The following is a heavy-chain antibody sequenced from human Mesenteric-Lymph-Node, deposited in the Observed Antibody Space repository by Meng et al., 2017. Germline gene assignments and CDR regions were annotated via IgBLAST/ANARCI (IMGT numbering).Heavy chain of an antibody. V-gene: IGHV3-23*01. Sequence: GGSLRLSCAASGFIFSSYAMTWVRQAPGKGLEWVSTVNDDGIRTYYADSVKGRFTISRDNSRNTLYLQMSSLRADDTAIYYCAFGSGRYRTSLSVDYWGQGTLVTVSS. D-gene: IGHD3-10*01. J-gene: IGHJ4*02. CDR2: VNDDGIRT. CDR3: AFGSGRYRTSLSVDY. CDR1: GFIFSSYA.